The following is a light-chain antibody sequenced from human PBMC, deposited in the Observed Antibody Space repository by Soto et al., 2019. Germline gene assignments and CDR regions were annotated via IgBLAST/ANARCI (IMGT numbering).Light chain of an antibody. CDR3: QQYNTIRYT. Sequence: DIQMTQSPSTLSASVGDRVTITCRASQSISNWLAWYQQKPGKAPKLLIYKVSNLESGVPSRFSGSGSGTEFTLTISSLQPDDFATYYCQQYNTIRYTFGQGTKLEI. V-gene: IGKV1-5*03. CDR2: KVS. J-gene: IGKJ2*01. CDR1: QSISNW.